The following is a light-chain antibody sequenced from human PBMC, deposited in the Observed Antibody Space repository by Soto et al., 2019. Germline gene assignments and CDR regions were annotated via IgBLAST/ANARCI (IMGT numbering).Light chain of an antibody. CDR2: LAS. CDR3: KQPLQSPPS. CDR1: QSLLHSNGYNY. Sequence: DTVMTQSPLSLPVTPGEPASISCKSSQSLLHSNGYNYVDWYLQKPGQSPQLLISLASNRASGVPDRFSGSGSGTDFTLKISRGEAEDVGVYYCKQPLQSPPSFGQVTKVEIK. V-gene: IGKV2-28*01. J-gene: IGKJ1*01.